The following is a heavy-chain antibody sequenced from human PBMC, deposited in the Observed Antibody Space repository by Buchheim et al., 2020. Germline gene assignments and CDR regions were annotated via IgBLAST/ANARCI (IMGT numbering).Heavy chain of an antibody. CDR3: TRVWYYFGY. D-gene: IGHD2-8*02. CDR1: GFPFSAYP. CDR2: ISSDASNK. J-gene: IGHJ4*02. V-gene: IGHV3-30*04. Sequence: QVQLVESGGGVVQPGGSLRLSCAASGFPFSAYPMHWVRQAPGKGLEWVAVISSDASNKYYADSVKGRFTISRANSKNTLYLQMNGLRTEDTAVYYCTRVWYYFGYWGQGT.